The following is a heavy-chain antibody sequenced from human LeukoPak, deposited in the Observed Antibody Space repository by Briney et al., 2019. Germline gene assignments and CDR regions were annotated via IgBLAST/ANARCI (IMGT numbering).Heavy chain of an antibody. CDR2: IYHGGST. D-gene: IGHD1-26*01. CDR3: ARHMGGSYYDALDI. Sequence: PSETLSLTCAVSGYSISSGFYWGWIRQPPGKGLEWIGSIYHGGSTFYSPSLKSRVTLSVDTSKNQFSLKLYSVTAADTAVYYCARHMGGSYYDALDIWGQGTMVTVSS. CDR1: GYSISSGFY. J-gene: IGHJ3*02. V-gene: IGHV4-38-2*01.